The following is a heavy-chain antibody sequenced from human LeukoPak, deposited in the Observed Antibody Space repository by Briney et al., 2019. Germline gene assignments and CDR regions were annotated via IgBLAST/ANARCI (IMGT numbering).Heavy chain of an antibody. CDR2: ISSSSSYI. Sequence: PGGSLRLSCAASGFTFSSYSMNWVRQAPGKGLEGVSSISSSSSYIYYADSLKGRFTISMDNAKNSLYLQMNSLRAEDTAVYYCARAGSIAAAVTSLKLAYYYYMDVWGKGTTATVSS. CDR3: ARAGSIAAAVTSLKLAYYYYMDV. J-gene: IGHJ6*03. D-gene: IGHD6-13*01. V-gene: IGHV3-21*01. CDR1: GFTFSSYS.